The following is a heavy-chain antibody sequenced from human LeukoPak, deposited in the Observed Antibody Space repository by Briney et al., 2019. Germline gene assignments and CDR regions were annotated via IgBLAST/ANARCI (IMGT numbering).Heavy chain of an antibody. J-gene: IGHJ4*02. CDR2: IKQDGSEK. D-gene: IGHD6-19*01. CDR1: GFTLSNYW. Sequence: GGSLRLSWAASGFTLSNYWMSWVRQAPGKGLGWVANIKQDGSEKYYVDSVKGRFTISRDNARNSLFLQMNSLRVEDTAVYYCARLGSGWYYGFAHLDWGQGTLVTVSS. CDR3: ARLGSGWYYGFAHLD. V-gene: IGHV3-7*01.